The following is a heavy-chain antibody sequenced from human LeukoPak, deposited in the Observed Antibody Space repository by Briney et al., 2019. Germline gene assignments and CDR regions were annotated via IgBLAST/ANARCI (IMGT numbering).Heavy chain of an antibody. D-gene: IGHD6-13*01. CDR2: ISGSGGST. V-gene: IGHV3-23*01. CDR3: AKEMAAAGTPEYFQH. J-gene: IGHJ1*01. CDR1: GFTFSSYA. Sequence: TGGSLRLSCAASGFTFSSYAMSWVRQAPGKGLEWVSAISGSGGSTYYADSVKGRFTISRGNSKNTLYLQMNSLRAEDTAVYYCAKEMAAAGTPEYFQHWGQGTLVTVSS.